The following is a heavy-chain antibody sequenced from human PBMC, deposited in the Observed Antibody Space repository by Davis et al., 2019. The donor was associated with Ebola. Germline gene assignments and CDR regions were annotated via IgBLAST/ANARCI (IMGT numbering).Heavy chain of an antibody. D-gene: IGHD2-21*02. CDR2: IIPIFGTA. CDR3: ARELVVTGHKSADY. Sequence: SVKVSCKASGGTFSSYAISWVRQAPGQGLEWMGGIIPIFGTANYAQKFQGRVTITADESTSTAYMELSSLRSDDTALYYCARELVVTGHKSADYWGQGTLVTVSS. J-gene: IGHJ4*02. CDR1: GGTFSSYA. V-gene: IGHV1-69*13.